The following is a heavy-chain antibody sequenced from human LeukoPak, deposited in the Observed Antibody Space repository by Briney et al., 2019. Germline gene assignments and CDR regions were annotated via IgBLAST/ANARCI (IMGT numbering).Heavy chain of an antibody. CDR2: ISAYNGNT. D-gene: IGHD3-9*01. CDR3: ARDKQEYYDILTGYYSPFDY. J-gene: IGHJ4*02. CDR1: GYTFTSYG. V-gene: IGHV1-18*01. Sequence: ASVKVSCKASGYTFTSYGISWVRQAPGQGLEWLGWISAYNGNTNYAQKLQGRVTMTTDTSTSTAYMELRSLRSDDTAVYYCARDKQEYYDILTGYYSPFDYWGQGTLVTVSS.